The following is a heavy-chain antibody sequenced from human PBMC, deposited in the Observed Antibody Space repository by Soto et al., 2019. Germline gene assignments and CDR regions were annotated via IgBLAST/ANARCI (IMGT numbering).Heavy chain of an antibody. D-gene: IGHD1-20*01. CDR1: EFTFSDYY. Sequence: QVQLVESGGGLVKPGGTLRLSCAASEFTFSDYYMSWIRQAPGKGLEWVSYISSSGSTIYYADSVKGRFTISRDNAKNTLYLQINSLRAADTAVYYCARAPLTGTTYYYYYGMDVWGQGTTVTVSS. V-gene: IGHV3-11*01. J-gene: IGHJ6*02. CDR3: ARAPLTGTTYYYYYGMDV. CDR2: ISSSGSTI.